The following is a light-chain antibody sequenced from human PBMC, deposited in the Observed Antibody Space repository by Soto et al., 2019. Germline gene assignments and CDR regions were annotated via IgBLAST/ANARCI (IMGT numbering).Light chain of an antibody. V-gene: IGKV3-15*01. Sequence: EIVMTQSPATLSVSPGERATLSCRASQSVSSNLAWFQQKPGQAPRLLIYGASTRATGIPARFSGSGSGTEFTLNISSLQSEDFAVYYCQQYNNSPRTFGQGTKLEIK. CDR3: QQYNNSPRT. CDR2: GAS. CDR1: QSVSSN. J-gene: IGKJ2*01.